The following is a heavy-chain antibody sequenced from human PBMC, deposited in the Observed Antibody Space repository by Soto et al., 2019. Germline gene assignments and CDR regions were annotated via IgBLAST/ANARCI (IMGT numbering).Heavy chain of an antibody. J-gene: IGHJ5*02. CDR1: GFTFSSYS. D-gene: IGHD1-26*01. V-gene: IGHV3-21*01. CDR2: ISSSSSYI. CDR3: ARAQGSQWELQKGGWFDP. Sequence: GGSLRLSCAASGFTFSSYSMNWGRQAPGKGLEWVSSISSSSSYIYYADSVKGRFTISRDNAKNSLYLQMNSLRAEDTAVYYCARAQGSQWELQKGGWFDPWGQGTLVTVSS.